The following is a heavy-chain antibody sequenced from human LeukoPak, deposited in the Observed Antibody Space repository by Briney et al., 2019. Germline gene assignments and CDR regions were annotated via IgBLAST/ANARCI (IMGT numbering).Heavy chain of an antibody. CDR3: ARHPDYGGNFDS. CDR1: GVSVTSYY. J-gene: IGHJ4*02. Sequence: PSETLSLTCTVSGVSVTSYYWSWIRQPPGKGLEWIGYISYSGSTNYNPSLKSRVTISVDTSKNQFSLKLSSVTAADTAGYYCARHPDYGGNFDSWGQGTLVTVSS. D-gene: IGHD4-23*01. CDR2: ISYSGST. V-gene: IGHV4-59*08.